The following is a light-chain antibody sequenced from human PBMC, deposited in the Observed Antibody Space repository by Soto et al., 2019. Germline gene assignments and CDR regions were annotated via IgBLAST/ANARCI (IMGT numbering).Light chain of an antibody. CDR3: QSYDNSLSGVV. V-gene: IGLV1-40*01. CDR1: SSNIGARYD. Sequence: QSVLTQPPSVSGAPGQRVTISCTGSSSNIGARYDVHWYQLLPGTAPKLLIYGNTNRPSGVPDRFSGSRSGTSASLAITGLQAEDEADYYCQSYDNSLSGVVFGGGTQLTAL. CDR2: GNT. J-gene: IGLJ7*02.